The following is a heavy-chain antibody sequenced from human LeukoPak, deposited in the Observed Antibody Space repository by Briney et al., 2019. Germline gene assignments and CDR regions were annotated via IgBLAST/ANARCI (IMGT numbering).Heavy chain of an antibody. CDR1: GYTFTSFG. V-gene: IGHV1-18*01. Sequence: ASVKVSCKASGYTFTSFGISWVRQAPGQGLEWLGWISGYSGNTNYAQKLQGRVTMTTDTSTSTAYMELRSLRSDDTAVYYCARGRITIFGVVIPDYWGQGTLVTVSS. CDR2: ISGYSGNT. CDR3: ARGRITIFGVVIPDY. J-gene: IGHJ4*02. D-gene: IGHD3-3*01.